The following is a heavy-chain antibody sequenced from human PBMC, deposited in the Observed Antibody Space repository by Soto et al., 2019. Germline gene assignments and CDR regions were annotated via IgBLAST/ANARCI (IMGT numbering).Heavy chain of an antibody. J-gene: IGHJ5*02. CDR3: ARTFFDYYDSSGYYL. D-gene: IGHD3-22*01. CDR1: GGTFSSYA. CDR2: IIPIFGTA. Sequence: SVKVSCKASGGTFSSYAISWVRQAPGQGLEWMGGIIPIFGTANYAQKFQGRVTITADESTSTAYMELSSLRSEDTAVYYCARTFFDYYDSSGYYLWGQGTLVTVSS. V-gene: IGHV1-69*13.